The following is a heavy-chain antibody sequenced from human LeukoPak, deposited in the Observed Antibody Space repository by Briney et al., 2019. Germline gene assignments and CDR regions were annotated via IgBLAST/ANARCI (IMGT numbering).Heavy chain of an antibody. V-gene: IGHV3-30*18. J-gene: IGHJ4*02. CDR1: GFTFSSYG. CDR2: ISYDGSNK. CDR3: AKGLLGYCSGGSCHIDY. Sequence: GGSLRLSCAASGFTFSSYGMHWVRQAPGKGLEWVAVISYDGSNKYYADSVKGRFTISRDNSKNTLYLQMNSLRAEDTAVYYCAKGLLGYCSGGSCHIDYWGQGTLATVSS. D-gene: IGHD2-15*01.